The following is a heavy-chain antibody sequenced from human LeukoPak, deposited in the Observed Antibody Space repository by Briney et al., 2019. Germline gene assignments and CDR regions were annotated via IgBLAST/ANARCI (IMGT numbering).Heavy chain of an antibody. CDR2: NYYSGST. V-gene: IGHV4-39*07. Sequence: SETLSLTCTVSGGSISSTSYFWGWIRQPPGKGLEWIGSNYYSGSTNYNPSLKSPVTMSVDTPKNQFSLRMSSVTAADTAVYYCARDPAGTSHRGGIDPWGQGTLVIVSS. J-gene: IGHJ5*02. CDR3: ARDPAGTSHRGGIDP. CDR1: GGSISSTSYF. D-gene: IGHD2-2*01.